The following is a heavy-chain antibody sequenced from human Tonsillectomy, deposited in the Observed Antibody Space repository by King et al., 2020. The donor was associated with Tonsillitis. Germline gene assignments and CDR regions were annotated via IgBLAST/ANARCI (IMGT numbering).Heavy chain of an antibody. J-gene: IGHJ3*02. D-gene: IGHD3-16*01. CDR3: ARVGGVHDAFGI. CDR2: IWYDGTNK. CDR1: GFSFNIYG. V-gene: IGHV3-33*08. Sequence: VQLVESGGGLVQPGRSLRLSCAASGFSFNIYGMHWVRQAPGKGLEWVAVIWYDGTNKYYVDSVKGRFTISRDNSKNTLYLQMNSLRAEDTAVYYCARVGGVHDAFGIWGPGTKVNGSS.